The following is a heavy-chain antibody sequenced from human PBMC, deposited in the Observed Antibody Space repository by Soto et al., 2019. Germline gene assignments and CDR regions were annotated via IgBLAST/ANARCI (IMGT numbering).Heavy chain of an antibody. CDR3: ARSMHYSDGSNYSPFDY. CDR2: FYYTGST. D-gene: IGHD3-22*01. V-gene: IGHV4-61*01. J-gene: IGHJ4*02. CDR1: GGSVSSGNYY. Sequence: QVQLQESGPGLVKPSETLSLTCTVSGGSVSSGNYYWSWIRQPPGKGLGWIGYFYYTGSTNYNPSLKSRGTIAIDASKNQFALRLSSVTAADTAVYYCARSMHYSDGSNYSPFDYWGQGTLVTVSS.